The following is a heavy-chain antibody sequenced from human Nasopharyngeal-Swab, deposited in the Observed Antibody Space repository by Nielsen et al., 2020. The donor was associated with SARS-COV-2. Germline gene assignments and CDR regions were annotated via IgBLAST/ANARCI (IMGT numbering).Heavy chain of an antibody. D-gene: IGHD2-15*01. CDR1: GFTFSSYW. J-gene: IGHJ4*02. V-gene: IGHV3-74*01. CDR2: INSDGSST. Sequence: GESLKISCAASGFTFSSYWMHWVRQAPGKGLVWVSRINSDGSSTSYADSVKGRFTISRDNAKNTLYLQMNSLRAEDTAVYYCARDRFGGCSGGSCYYSSPDYWGQGTLVTVSS. CDR3: ARDRFGGCSGGSCYYSSPDY.